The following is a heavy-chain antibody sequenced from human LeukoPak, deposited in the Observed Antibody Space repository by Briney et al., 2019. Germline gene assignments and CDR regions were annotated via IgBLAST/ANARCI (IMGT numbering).Heavy chain of an antibody. D-gene: IGHD4-23*01. CDR2: SSSTLKI. CDR3: ASYGGNSDFDY. CDR1: GLTVSSNS. V-gene: IGHV3-53*01. Sequence: GGSLRLSCVASGLTVSSNSMSRVRQAPGKGLEWVSAISSSTLKIYYSDSVKGRFTISRDNSKKKFYLHMNSLRAEDTAVYYCASYGGNSDFDYWGQGTLVTVSS. J-gene: IGHJ4*02.